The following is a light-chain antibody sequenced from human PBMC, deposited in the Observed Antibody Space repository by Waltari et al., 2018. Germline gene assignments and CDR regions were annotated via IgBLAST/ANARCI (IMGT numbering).Light chain of an antibody. J-gene: IGLJ2*01. CDR3: SSQSSNDVVL. CDR2: DVS. CDR1: SNDVGGYNS. Sequence: QSALTQPASVSGSPGQSVTIFCAGTSNDVGGYNSVAWHQEHPGLAPRVIIYDVSDRPSVVSDRFSGSQSGNTASLTISGLQAEDEADYYCSSQSSNDVVLFGGGTKLTVL. V-gene: IGLV2-14*01.